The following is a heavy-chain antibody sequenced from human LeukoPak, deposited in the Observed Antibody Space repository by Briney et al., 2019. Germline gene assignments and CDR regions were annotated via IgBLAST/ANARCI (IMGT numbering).Heavy chain of an antibody. V-gene: IGHV1-69*13. CDR3: ARSWRDGDYVWIFDY. D-gene: IGHD4-17*01. Sequence: GASVKVSCKASGGTFSSYAISWVRRAPGQGLEWMGGIIPIFGTANYAQKFQGRVTITADESTSTAYMELSSLRSEDTAVYYCARSWRDGDYVWIFDYWGQGTLVTVSS. CDR2: IIPIFGTA. J-gene: IGHJ4*02. CDR1: GGTFSSYA.